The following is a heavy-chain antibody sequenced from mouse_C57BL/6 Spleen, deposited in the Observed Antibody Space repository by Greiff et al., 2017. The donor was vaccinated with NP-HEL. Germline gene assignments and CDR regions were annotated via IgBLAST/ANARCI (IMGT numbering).Heavy chain of an antibody. CDR2: IYPGDGDT. CDR1: GYAFSSSW. D-gene: IGHD1-1*01. CDR3: ATTVPFAY. Sequence: QVQLKESGPELVKPGASVKISCKASGYAFSSSWMNWVKQRPGKGLEWIGRIYPGDGDTNYNGKFKGKATLTADKSSSTAYMQLSSLTSEDSAVYFCATTVPFAYWGQGTLVTVSA. V-gene: IGHV1-82*01. J-gene: IGHJ3*01.